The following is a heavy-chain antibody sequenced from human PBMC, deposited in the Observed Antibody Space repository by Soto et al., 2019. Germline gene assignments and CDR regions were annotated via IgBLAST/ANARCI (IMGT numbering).Heavy chain of an antibody. CDR1: GYTFTRSG. Sequence: QVQLVQSGAEVKKPGASVKVSCKASGYTFTRSGISWVRQAPGQGLEWMGWISTYNGDTNYAQTFQGRVPITTDTSSXTVYMELRSLRSDDTDVYYCASEGVAPYYYYGMDVWGQGTPVTVSS. CDR3: ASEGVAPYYYYGMDV. D-gene: IGHD5-12*01. V-gene: IGHV1-18*01. CDR2: ISTYNGDT. J-gene: IGHJ6*02.